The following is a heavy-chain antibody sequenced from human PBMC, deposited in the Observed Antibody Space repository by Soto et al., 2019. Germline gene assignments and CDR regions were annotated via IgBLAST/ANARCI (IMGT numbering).Heavy chain of an antibody. V-gene: IGHV1-18*01. J-gene: IGHJ3*02. CDR1: GYTFTSYG. D-gene: IGHD3-10*01. Sequence: ASVKVSCKASGYTFTSYGISWVRQAPGQGLEWMGWISAYNGNTNYAQKLQGRVTMTTDTSTSTAYMELRSLGSDDTAVYYCARDWTPRPNYYGSGSDPPDAFDIWGQGTMVTVSS. CDR2: ISAYNGNT. CDR3: ARDWTPRPNYYGSGSDPPDAFDI.